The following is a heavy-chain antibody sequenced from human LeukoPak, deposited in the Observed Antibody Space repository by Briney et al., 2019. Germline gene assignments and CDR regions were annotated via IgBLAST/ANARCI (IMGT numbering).Heavy chain of an antibody. D-gene: IGHD3-3*01. Sequence: SETLSLTCAVSGGSISSGGYSWSWIRQPPAKGLEWIGYIYHSGSTYYNPSLKSRVTISVDRSKNQFSLKLSSVTAADTAVYYCARAGITIFGLVIIGAFDIWGQGTMVTVSS. CDR2: IYHSGST. V-gene: IGHV4-30-2*01. CDR3: ARAGITIFGLVIIGAFDI. J-gene: IGHJ3*02. CDR1: GGSISSGGYS.